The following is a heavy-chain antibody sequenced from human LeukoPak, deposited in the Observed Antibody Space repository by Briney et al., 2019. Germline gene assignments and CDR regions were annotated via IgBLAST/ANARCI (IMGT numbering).Heavy chain of an antibody. CDR1: GFTFSSYG. J-gene: IGHJ4*02. V-gene: IGHV3-30*18. D-gene: IGHD6-6*01. CDR2: ISYDGSNK. CDR3: AKEGSSGAFDY. Sequence: GRSLRLSCAASGFTFSSYGMHWVRQAPGKGLEWVAVISYDGSNKYYADSVKGRFTISRDNSKNTLYLQMNSLRAEDTAVYYCAKEGSSGAFDYWGQGTLVTVSS.